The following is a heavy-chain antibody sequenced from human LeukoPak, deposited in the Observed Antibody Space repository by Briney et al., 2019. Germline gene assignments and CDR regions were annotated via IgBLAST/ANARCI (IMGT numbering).Heavy chain of an antibody. D-gene: IGHD5-12*01. J-gene: IGHJ2*01. CDR3: ARGDSGYYPNWYFDL. Sequence: ASVKVSCKASGYTFTSYYITWVRQAPGQGLEWMGWVSAYNGNTNFAQNFQGRVTMTTDASTSTAYMELTSLTSDDTAVYYCARGDSGYYPNWYFDLRGRGTLVTVSS. V-gene: IGHV1-18*01. CDR2: VSAYNGNT. CDR1: GYTFTSYY.